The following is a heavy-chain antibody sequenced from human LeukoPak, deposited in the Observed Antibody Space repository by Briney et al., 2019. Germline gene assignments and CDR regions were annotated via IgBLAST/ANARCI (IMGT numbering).Heavy chain of an antibody. D-gene: IGHD5-18*01. J-gene: IGHJ4*02. CDR1: GYTFTAYY. Sequence: ASVKVSCKASGYTFTAYYIHWVRQAPGQGLEWMGWINPNSGGTDFAQRFQGRVTMTRDTSITTVYMELSRLRSDDTAVYYCARDLEGYSYAYSYWGQGTLVTVSS. CDR2: INPNSGGT. CDR3: ARDLEGYSYAYSY. V-gene: IGHV1-2*02.